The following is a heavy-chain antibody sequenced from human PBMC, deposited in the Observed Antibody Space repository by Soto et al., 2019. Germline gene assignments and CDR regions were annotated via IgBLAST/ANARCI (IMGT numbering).Heavy chain of an antibody. V-gene: IGHV1-18*01. CDR1: GYTFTSYG. CDR3: ARHGNGDDY. Sequence: QVQLVQSGAEVKKPGASVKVSCKASGYTFTSYGANWVRQAPGQGLEWMGWIRSYNNSTNYAQKLQGRVTMTTDTSTNTAYMALRSLRSDDTAVYYCARHGNGDDYWGQGTLVTVSS. D-gene: IGHD2-8*01. CDR2: IRSYNNST. J-gene: IGHJ4*01.